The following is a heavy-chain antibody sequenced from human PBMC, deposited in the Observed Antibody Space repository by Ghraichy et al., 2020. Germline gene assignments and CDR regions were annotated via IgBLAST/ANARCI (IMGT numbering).Heavy chain of an antibody. CDR3: ARVNYDFWSGYYCWFDP. J-gene: IGHJ5*02. D-gene: IGHD3-3*01. CDR2: IYYSGST. Sequence: SETLSLTCTVSGGSISSGGYYWSWIRQHPGKGLEWIGYIYYSGSTYYNPSLKSRVTISVDTSKNQFSLKLSSVTAADTAVYYCARVNYDFWSGYYCWFDPWGQGTLVTVSS. V-gene: IGHV4-31*03. CDR1: GGSISSGGYY.